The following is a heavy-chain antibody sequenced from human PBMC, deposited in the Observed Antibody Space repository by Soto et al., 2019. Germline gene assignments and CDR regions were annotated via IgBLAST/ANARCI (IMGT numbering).Heavy chain of an antibody. J-gene: IGHJ5*02. CDR2: IWYDGSNK. CDR1: GFTFSSYG. V-gene: IGHV3-33*01. D-gene: IGHD3-22*01. CDR3: ARGNYYDSSGYPNWFDP. Sequence: QVQLVESGGGVVQPGRSLRLSCAASGFTFSSYGMHWVRQAPGKGLEWVAVIWYDGSNKYYADSVKGRFTISRDNSKNTLYLQMNSLRAEDTAVHYCARGNYYDSSGYPNWFDPWGQGTLVTVSS.